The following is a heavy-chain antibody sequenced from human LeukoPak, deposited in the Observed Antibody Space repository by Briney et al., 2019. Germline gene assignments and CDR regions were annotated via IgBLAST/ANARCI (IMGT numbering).Heavy chain of an antibody. CDR3: AKDTRSNWYGVSDY. J-gene: IGHJ4*02. Sequence: GGSLRLSCAASGFTFSSYAMSWVREAPGEGLEWVSAISGSGGSTYCADSVKGRFTISRDNSKNTLYLQMNSLRAEDTAVYDCAKDTRSNWYGVSDYWGQGTLVTVSS. CDR1: GFTFSSYA. D-gene: IGHD6-13*01. CDR2: ISGSGGST. V-gene: IGHV3-23*01.